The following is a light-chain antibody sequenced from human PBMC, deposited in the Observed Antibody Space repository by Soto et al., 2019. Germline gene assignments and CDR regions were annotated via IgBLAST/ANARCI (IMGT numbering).Light chain of an antibody. J-gene: IGLJ2*01. CDR1: NIGSKR. Sequence: SYELTQPPSVSVAPGQTARISCGGNNIGSKRVHWYQQRPGQAPFLVVYDDTDRPSGIPERFSGSNSGNTATLTISRVEVGDEADYYCQVWESFSDLHVVFGGGTKLTVL. CDR2: DDT. V-gene: IGLV3-21*02. CDR3: QVWESFSDLHVV.